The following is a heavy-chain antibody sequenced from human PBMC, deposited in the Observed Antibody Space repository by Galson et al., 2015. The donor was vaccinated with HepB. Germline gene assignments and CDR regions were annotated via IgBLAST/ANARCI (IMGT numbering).Heavy chain of an antibody. CDR3: AKVFSAGIH. V-gene: IGHV3-30*18. CDR2: ISYDGSNK. Sequence: SLRLSCAASGFTFSSYGMHWVRQAPGKGLEWVAVISYDGSNKYYADSVKGRFTISRDNSKNTLYLQMNSLRAEDTAVYYCAKVFSAGIHWGQGTLVTVSS. J-gene: IGHJ4*02. CDR1: GFTFSSYG.